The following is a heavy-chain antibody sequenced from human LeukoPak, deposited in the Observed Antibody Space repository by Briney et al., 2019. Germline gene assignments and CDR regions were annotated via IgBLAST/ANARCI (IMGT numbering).Heavy chain of an antibody. CDR1: GFTFSSYS. J-gene: IGHJ4*02. CDR2: ISSSSSYI. CDR3: ASKRGSGWFDY. V-gene: IGHV3-21*01. D-gene: IGHD6-19*01. Sequence: GGSLRLSCAASGFTFSSYSMNWVRQAPGKGLEWVSSISSSSSYIYYADSVKGRFTISRDNAKNSLYLQMNSLRAEDTAVYYCASKRGSGWFDYWGQGTLVTVSS.